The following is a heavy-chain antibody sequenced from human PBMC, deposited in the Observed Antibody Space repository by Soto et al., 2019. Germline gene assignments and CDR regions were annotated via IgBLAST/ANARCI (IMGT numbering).Heavy chain of an antibody. D-gene: IGHD1-26*01. CDR1: GGSVSSGSYY. V-gene: IGHV4-61*01. CDR3: GRGVPSVGATTYLNY. Sequence: QVQLQESGPGLVKPSETLSLTCTVSGGSVSSGSYYWSWIRQPPGKGLEWIGYIYYSGSTNYNPSLKSRVTISVDTSKNQFSLKLSSVTAADTAVYYCGRGVPSVGATTYLNYWGQGTLVTVSS. CDR2: IYYSGST. J-gene: IGHJ4*02.